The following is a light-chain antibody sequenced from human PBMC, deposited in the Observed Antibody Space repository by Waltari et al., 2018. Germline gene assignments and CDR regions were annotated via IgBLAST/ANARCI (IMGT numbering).Light chain of an antibody. CDR1: STDLRTSNL. Sequence: QSALTQPASVSGSPGQSITISCTGSSTDLRTSNLFYWSQQHPAKAPKLMLYEGTERPSGVSNRFSGSKSGNTASLTISGLQAEDEADYYCCSYAGSTTFLYVFGTGTKVTVL. CDR2: EGT. V-gene: IGLV2-23*01. J-gene: IGLJ1*01. CDR3: CSYAGSTTFLYV.